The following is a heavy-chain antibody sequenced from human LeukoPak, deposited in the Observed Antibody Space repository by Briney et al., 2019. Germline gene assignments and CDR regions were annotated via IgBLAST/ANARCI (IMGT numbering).Heavy chain of an antibody. CDR2: ISAYNGYT. J-gene: IGHJ4*02. V-gene: IGHV1-18*04. CDR1: GYTFTGYY. CDR3: ARGFPPRRNYDSSGYYSYYFDH. Sequence: GASVKVSCKASGYTFTGYYMHWVRQAPGQGLEWMGWISAYNGYTHFAQKFQGRVTMTTDTSTSTAYMELRSLRSDDTAVYYCARGFPPRRNYDSSGYYSYYFDHWGQGTLVTVSS. D-gene: IGHD3-22*01.